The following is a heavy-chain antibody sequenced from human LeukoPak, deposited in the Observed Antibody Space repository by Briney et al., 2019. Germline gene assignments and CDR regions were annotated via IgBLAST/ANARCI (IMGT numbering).Heavy chain of an antibody. CDR2: IKEDRSEK. Sequence: PGGSLRLSCAASGFTFSTYWMSWVRQAPGKGLEWVADIKEDRSEKYYVDSVKGRFTISRDNAENSLYLQMNCLRAEDTAVYYCARSPLRRSDSWGQGTLVTVSS. V-gene: IGHV3-7*01. CDR3: ARSPLRRSDS. CDR1: GFTFSTYW. J-gene: IGHJ4*02. D-gene: IGHD1-14*01.